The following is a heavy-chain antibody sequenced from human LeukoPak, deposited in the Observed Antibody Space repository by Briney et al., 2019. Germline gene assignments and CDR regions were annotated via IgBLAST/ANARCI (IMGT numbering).Heavy chain of an antibody. CDR2: INHSGST. CDR3: ARGRDSIAARHFDY. Sequence: SETLSLTCAVYGGSFSGYYWSWIRQPPGKGLEWIGEINHSGSTNYNPSLKSRVTISVDTSKNQFSLKLSSVTAADTAVYYCARGRDSIAARHFDYWGQGTPVTVSS. J-gene: IGHJ4*02. CDR1: GGSFSGYY. D-gene: IGHD6-6*01. V-gene: IGHV4-34*01.